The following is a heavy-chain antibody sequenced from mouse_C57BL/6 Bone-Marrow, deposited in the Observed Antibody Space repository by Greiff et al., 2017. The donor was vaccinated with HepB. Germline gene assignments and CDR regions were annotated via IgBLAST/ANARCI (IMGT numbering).Heavy chain of an antibody. CDR1: GFNIKDDY. Sequence: VQLQQSGAELVRPGASVKLSCTASGFNIKDDYMHWVKQRPEQGLEWIGWIDPENGDTEYASKFQGKATITADTSSNTAYLQLSSLTSEDTAVYYCTTPVVAPYWHIDVWGTGTTVTVSS. V-gene: IGHV14-4*01. CDR2: IDPENGDT. D-gene: IGHD1-1*01. J-gene: IGHJ1*03. CDR3: TTPVVAPYWHIDV.